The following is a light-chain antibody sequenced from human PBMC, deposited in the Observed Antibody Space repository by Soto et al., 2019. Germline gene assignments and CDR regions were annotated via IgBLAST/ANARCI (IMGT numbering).Light chain of an antibody. J-gene: IGLJ1*01. CDR1: NNDIGGYTY. Sequence: QSVLTQPPSASGSPGQSVTISCTGTNNDIGGYTYVSWYQQQSGKAPKLMIHEVSNRPSGVSNRFSGSKSGNTASLTISGLQAEDEADYYCSSYTSSRAYVFGIGTKV. CDR2: EVS. CDR3: SSYTSSRAYV. V-gene: IGLV2-14*01.